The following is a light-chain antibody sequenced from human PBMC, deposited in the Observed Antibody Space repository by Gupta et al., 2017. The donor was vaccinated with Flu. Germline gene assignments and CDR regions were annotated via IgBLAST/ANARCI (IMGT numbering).Light chain of an antibody. CDR3: QQYDNLPLYT. Sequence: ASVGDRVTITCQASQDISNYLNWYQQKPGKAPKLLIYDASNLETGVPSRFSGSGSGTDFTFTISSLQPEDIATYYCQQYDNLPLYTFGQGTKLEIK. J-gene: IGKJ2*01. CDR2: DAS. V-gene: IGKV1-33*01. CDR1: QDISNY.